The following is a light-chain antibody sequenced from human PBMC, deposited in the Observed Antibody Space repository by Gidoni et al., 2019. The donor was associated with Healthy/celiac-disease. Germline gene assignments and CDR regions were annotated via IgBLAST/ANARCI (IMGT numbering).Light chain of an antibody. CDR2: DAS. Sequence: EIVLTQSPATLSLSPGERATLSCRASQFSVSSYLAWYQQKPGQAPRLLIYDASNRATGIPARFSGSGSGTDFTLTISSLEPEDFAVYYCQQRSNWPPIFTFGPGTKVDIK. CDR3: QQRSNWPPIFT. J-gene: IGKJ3*01. V-gene: IGKV3-11*01. CDR1: QFSVSSY.